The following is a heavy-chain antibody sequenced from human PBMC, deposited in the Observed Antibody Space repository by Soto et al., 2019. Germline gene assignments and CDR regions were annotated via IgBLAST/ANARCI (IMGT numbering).Heavy chain of an antibody. J-gene: IGHJ5*02. Sequence: PSETLSLTCTVSGGSISSYYWSWIRQPPGKGLEWIGCIYYSGSTNYNPSLKSRVTISVDTSKNQFSLKLSSVTAADTAVYYCARGERIYYDSRGYYWFDLCGQADLETVSS. D-gene: IGHD3-22*01. CDR3: ARGERIYYDSRGYYWFDL. V-gene: IGHV4-59*01. CDR1: GGSISSYY. CDR2: IYYSGST.